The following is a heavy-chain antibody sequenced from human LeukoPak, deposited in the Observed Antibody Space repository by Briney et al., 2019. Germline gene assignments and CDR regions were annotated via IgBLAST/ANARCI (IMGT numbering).Heavy chain of an antibody. CDR3: ARGRVVVQNDY. CDR2: ISGSGDNT. CDR1: GFTFNEYA. V-gene: IGHV3-23*01. D-gene: IGHD2-15*01. J-gene: IGHJ4*02. Sequence: PGGSLRLSCAVSGFTFNEYAMTWVRQAPGKGLEWVSAISGSGDNTYYADSVKGRFTISRDNSNNTVHLQLNSLRVEDTAVYYCARGRVVVQNDYWGQGTLVTVSS.